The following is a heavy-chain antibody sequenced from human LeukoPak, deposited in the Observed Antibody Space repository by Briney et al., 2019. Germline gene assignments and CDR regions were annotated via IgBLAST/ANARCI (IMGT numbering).Heavy chain of an antibody. J-gene: IGHJ4*02. V-gene: IGHV3-74*01. CDR3: AKRGSGSYEFDY. D-gene: IGHD6-19*01. CDR2: INTDGSST. Sequence: GGSLRLSCAASGFTFSSYWMHWVRQAPGKGLVWVSRINTDGSSTSYADSVKGRFTISRDNAKNTLYLQMNSLRAEDTAVYYCAKRGSGSYEFDYWGQGTLVTVSS. CDR1: GFTFSSYW.